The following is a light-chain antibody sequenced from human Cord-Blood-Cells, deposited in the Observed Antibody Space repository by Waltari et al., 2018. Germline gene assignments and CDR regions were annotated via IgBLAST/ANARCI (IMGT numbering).Light chain of an antibody. V-gene: IGKV1-39*01. CDR1: QSISSY. CDR2: AAS. J-gene: IGKJ2*01. CDR3: QQSYSTLMYT. Sequence: DLQVAPSPFSLSASVGDRVHHPCRASQSISSYLNWYQQKPGKAPKLLIYAASSLQSGVPSRFSGSGYGTDFTLTISSLQPEDFATYYCQQSYSTLMYTFGQGTKLEIK.